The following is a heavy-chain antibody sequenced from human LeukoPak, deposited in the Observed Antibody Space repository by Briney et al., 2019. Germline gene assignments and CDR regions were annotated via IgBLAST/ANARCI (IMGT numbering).Heavy chain of an antibody. J-gene: IGHJ4*02. Sequence: GGSLRLSCAASGFTFTDYYMSWIRQAPGKGLEWVSYISSSGSTTYCADSVKGRFTISRDNAKNSLYLQMNSLRAEDTAVYYCARDLGKIGGNSSPFDCWGQGTLVTVSS. CDR2: ISSSGSTT. V-gene: IGHV3-11*04. D-gene: IGHD4-23*01. CDR3: ARDLGKIGGNSSPFDC. CDR1: GFTFTDYY.